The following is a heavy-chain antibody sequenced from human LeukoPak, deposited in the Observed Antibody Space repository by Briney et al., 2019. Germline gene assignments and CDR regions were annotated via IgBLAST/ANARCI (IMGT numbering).Heavy chain of an antibody. CDR2: ISSSSSYT. Sequence: GGSLRLSCAASGFTFSNYYVSWIRQAPGKGLEWVSYISSSSSYTNYADSVKGRFTISRDNAKNSLYLQMNSLRAEDTAVYYCARDSFYSSSWYYFDYWGQGTLVTVSS. CDR1: GFTFSNYY. V-gene: IGHV3-11*05. D-gene: IGHD6-13*01. J-gene: IGHJ4*02. CDR3: ARDSFYSSSWYYFDY.